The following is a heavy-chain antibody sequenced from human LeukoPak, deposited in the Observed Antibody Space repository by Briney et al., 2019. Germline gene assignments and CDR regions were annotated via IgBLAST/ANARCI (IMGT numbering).Heavy chain of an antibody. CDR2: INHSGST. D-gene: IGHD2-21*02. CDR3: ARGGFYCGGDCYVDY. Sequence: PSETLSLTCAVYVGSFSTYYWSWIRQPPGKGLEWIGEINHSGSTNYNPSLKSRVTISVDTSKNQFSLKLSSVTAADTAVYYCARGGFYCGGDCYVDYWGQGTLLTVSS. CDR1: VGSFSTYY. V-gene: IGHV4-34*01. J-gene: IGHJ4*02.